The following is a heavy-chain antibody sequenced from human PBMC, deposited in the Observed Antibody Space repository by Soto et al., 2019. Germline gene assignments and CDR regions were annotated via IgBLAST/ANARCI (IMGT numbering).Heavy chain of an antibody. J-gene: IGHJ5*02. D-gene: IGHD2-8*01. V-gene: IGHV3-15*07. CDR2: IKSKTDGGTT. CDR3: TYDIVLMMYAGEAKWFEP. Sequence: PGGSLRLSCAASGFTFSNAWMNWVRQAPGKGLEWVGRIKSKTDGGTTDYAAPVKGRFTISRDDSKNKLYLQMNSLKTEYTAVYYCTYDIVLMMYAGEAKWFEPRCKGTLVTVSS. CDR1: GFTFSNAW.